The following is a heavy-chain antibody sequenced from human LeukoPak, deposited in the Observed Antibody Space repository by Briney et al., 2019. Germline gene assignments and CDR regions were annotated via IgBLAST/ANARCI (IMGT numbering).Heavy chain of an antibody. CDR2: ISAYNGNT. Sequence: GESLKISCKGSGYSFTSYWIGWVRQAPGQGLEWMGWISAYNGNTNYAQKLQGRVTMTTDTSTSTAYMELRSLRSDDTAVYYCLITMVRGVIIADYWGQGTLVTVSS. CDR3: LITMVRGVIIADY. CDR1: GYSFTSYW. J-gene: IGHJ4*02. V-gene: IGHV1-18*04. D-gene: IGHD3-10*01.